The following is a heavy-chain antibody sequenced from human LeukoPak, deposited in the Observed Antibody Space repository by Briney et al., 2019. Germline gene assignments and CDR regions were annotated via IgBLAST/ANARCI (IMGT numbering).Heavy chain of an antibody. J-gene: IGHJ4*02. CDR3: AKGYFGSGSYYNGLIFDY. CDR2: ISGSGDT. CDR1: GFTFVGNA. Sequence: GGSLRLSCAASGFTFVGNAVTWVRQAPGKGLEWVSTISGSGDTYYADSVKGRFTISRDNSKNTLYLQMNSLRAEDTAVYYCAKGYFGSGSYYNGLIFDYWGQGTLVTVSS. D-gene: IGHD3-10*01. V-gene: IGHV3-23*01.